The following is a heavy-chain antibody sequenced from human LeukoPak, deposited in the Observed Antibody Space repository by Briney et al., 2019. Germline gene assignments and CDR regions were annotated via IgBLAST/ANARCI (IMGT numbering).Heavy chain of an antibody. Sequence: GESLKISCKGSGYSFTHYWIAGVRQMPGKGLEWMGIIYPGDSDTRYSPSFQGQVTNSADKSISPAYLQWSSLKASDTARYYWARRAGTTWNHFDYWGQGTLVTVPS. CDR1: GYSFTHYW. D-gene: IGHD1-1*01. V-gene: IGHV5-51*01. J-gene: IGHJ4*02. CDR3: ARRAGTTWNHFDY. CDR2: IYPGDSDT.